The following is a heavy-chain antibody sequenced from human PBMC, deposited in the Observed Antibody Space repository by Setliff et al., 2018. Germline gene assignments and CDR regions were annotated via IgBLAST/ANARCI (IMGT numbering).Heavy chain of an antibody. D-gene: IGHD3-9*01. J-gene: IGHJ4*02. Sequence: ASVKVSCKASGYTFAGYYMHWVRQAPGQGLEWMGWINPNSAGTNYAQKFQGRVTMAWDASITTAYLDPSRLTSDDTASYYCAGVDVLTASPFWGLGTRVTVSS. V-gene: IGHV1-2*02. CDR1: GYTFAGYY. CDR3: AGVDVLTASPF. CDR2: INPNSAGT.